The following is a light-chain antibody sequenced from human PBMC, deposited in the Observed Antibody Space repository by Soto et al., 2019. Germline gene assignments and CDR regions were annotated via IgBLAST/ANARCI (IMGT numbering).Light chain of an antibody. V-gene: IGLV4-69*01. CDR1: SGHSSYA. CDR3: QTWVTGIQV. Sequence: QSVLTQSPSASASLGASVKLTCTLSSGHSSYAIAWHQQQPEKGHRYLLKLNSDGSHSKGDGIPYRFSGSSSGAERYLTISSLQSEDEADYYCQTWVTGIQVFGGGTKLTVL. CDR2: LNSDGSH. J-gene: IGLJ2*01.